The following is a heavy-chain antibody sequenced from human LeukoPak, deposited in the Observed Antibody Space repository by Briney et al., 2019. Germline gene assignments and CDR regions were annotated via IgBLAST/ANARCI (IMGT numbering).Heavy chain of an antibody. CDR2: IYSVGSP. Sequence: SETLSLTCTVSGASISDYYWGWIRQPPGKGLEWIGHIYSVGSPTCSPSLMSRVSISVDTSKNQFSLELSSVTAADTAVYYCARRFRTGGNLHHDAYVVWGQGTVVTVSS. CDR3: ARRFRTGGNLHHDAYVV. CDR1: GASISDYY. J-gene: IGHJ3*01. V-gene: IGHV4-4*09. D-gene: IGHD1-14*01.